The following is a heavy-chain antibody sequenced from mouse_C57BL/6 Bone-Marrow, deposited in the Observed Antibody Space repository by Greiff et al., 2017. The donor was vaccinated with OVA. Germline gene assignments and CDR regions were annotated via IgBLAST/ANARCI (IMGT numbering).Heavy chain of an antibody. CDR1: GFTFSDYY. Sequence: EVHLVESGGGLVQPGGSLKLSCAASGFTFSDYYMYWVRQTPEKRLEWVAYISNGGGSTYYPDTVKGRFTISRDNAKNTLYLQMSRLKSEDTAMYYCARPYGSTSYAMDYWGQGTSVTVSS. CDR3: ARPYGSTSYAMDY. CDR2: ISNGGGST. J-gene: IGHJ4*01. V-gene: IGHV5-12*01. D-gene: IGHD1-1*01.